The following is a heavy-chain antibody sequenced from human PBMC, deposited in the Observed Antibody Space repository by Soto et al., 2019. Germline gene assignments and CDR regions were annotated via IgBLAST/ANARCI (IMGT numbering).Heavy chain of an antibody. Sequence: QVQLVESGGGVVQPGRSLRLSCAASGFTFSSYAMYWVRQAPGKGLEWVAVISYDGSNKYYADSVKGRFTISRDNSKNTLYLQMNSLRAEDTAVYYCARGVQYHYDYWGQGTLVTVSS. CDR3: ARGVQYHYDY. V-gene: IGHV3-30-3*01. CDR2: ISYDGSNK. CDR1: GFTFSSYA. J-gene: IGHJ4*02. D-gene: IGHD2-2*01.